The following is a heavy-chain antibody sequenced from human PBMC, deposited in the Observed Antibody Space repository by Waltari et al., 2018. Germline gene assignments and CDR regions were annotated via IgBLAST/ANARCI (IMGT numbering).Heavy chain of an antibody. CDR3: ARGPTFFWSGYHDAFDI. J-gene: IGHJ3*02. V-gene: IGHV4-34*01. CDR1: GGSFSGYY. D-gene: IGHD3-3*01. Sequence: QVQLQQWGAGLLKPSETLSLTCAVYGGSFSGYYWSWIRQPPGKGLEWIGEINHSGSTNDNPSLKSRVTISVDTSKNQFSLKLSSVTAADTAVYYCARGPTFFWSGYHDAFDIWGQGTMVTVSS. CDR2: INHSGST.